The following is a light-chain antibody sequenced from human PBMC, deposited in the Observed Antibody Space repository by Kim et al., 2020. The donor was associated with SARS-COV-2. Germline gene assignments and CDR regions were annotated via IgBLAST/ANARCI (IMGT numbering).Light chain of an antibody. CDR3: SSYTSSSTV. V-gene: IGLV2-14*03. Sequence: PGQSITISCTGTGHDVGGYNYVSWYQQHPGKAPKLMIYDVSNRPSGVSNRFSGSKSGNTASLTISGLQAEDEADYYCSSYTSSSTVFGGGTQLTVL. CDR2: DVS. CDR1: GHDVGGYNY. J-gene: IGLJ3*02.